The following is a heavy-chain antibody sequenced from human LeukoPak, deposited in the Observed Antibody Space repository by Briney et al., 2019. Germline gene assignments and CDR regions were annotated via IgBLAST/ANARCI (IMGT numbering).Heavy chain of an antibody. J-gene: IGHJ3*02. CDR3: ARDRSGYYDNSGYYYDANAFDI. V-gene: IGHV3-21*06. Sequence: GGSLRLSCAASGFTFSNYSMNWVRQAPGKGLEWVSSISRSSIYIYYADSVKGRFTISRDNAKNSLSLQMNSLRAEDTAAYFCARDRSGYYDNSGYYYDANAFDIWGQGTMVTVSS. CDR1: GFTFSNYS. CDR2: ISRSSIYI. D-gene: IGHD3-22*01.